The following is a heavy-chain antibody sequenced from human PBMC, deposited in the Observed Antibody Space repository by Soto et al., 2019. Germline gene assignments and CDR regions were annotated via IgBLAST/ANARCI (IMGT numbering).Heavy chain of an antibody. J-gene: IGHJ5*02. V-gene: IGHV4-34*01. CDR2: INHSGST. CDR3: AREGTGVIRKWFDP. Sequence: SETLSLTYAVYGGSFSGYYWSWIRQPPGKGLEWIGEINHSGSTNYNPSLKSRVTISVDTSKNQFSLKLSSVTAADTAVYYCAREGTGVIRKWFDPWGQGTLVTV. D-gene: IGHD6-19*01. CDR1: GGSFSGYY.